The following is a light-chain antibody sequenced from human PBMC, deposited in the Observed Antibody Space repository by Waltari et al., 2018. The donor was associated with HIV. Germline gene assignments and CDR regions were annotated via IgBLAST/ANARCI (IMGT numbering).Light chain of an antibody. CDR1: SSNIGAGYD. CDR3: QSFDSSLTTSGVI. Sequence: QSVLTQPPSVSAAPGQRVTISCTGSSSNIGAGYDVHWYQQLPGTAPKLLIYANINRPSGVPDRFSGSKSGSSASLAITGLQAEDEAHYYCQSFDSSLTTSGVIFGGGTKLTVL. CDR2: ANI. J-gene: IGLJ2*01. V-gene: IGLV1-40*01.